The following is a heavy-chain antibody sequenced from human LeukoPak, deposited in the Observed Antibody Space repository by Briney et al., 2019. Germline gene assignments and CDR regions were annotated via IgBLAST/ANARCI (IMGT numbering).Heavy chain of an antibody. V-gene: IGHV1-18*04. J-gene: IGHJ4*02. Sequence: GASVKVSCKASGYTFTGYYMHWVRQAPGQGLEWMGWISAYNGNTNYAQKLQGRVTMTTDTSTSTAYMELRSLRSDDTAVYYCARVGESSSAYYWGQGTLVTVSS. CDR1: GYTFTGYY. CDR2: ISAYNGNT. CDR3: ARVGESSSAYY. D-gene: IGHD6-6*01.